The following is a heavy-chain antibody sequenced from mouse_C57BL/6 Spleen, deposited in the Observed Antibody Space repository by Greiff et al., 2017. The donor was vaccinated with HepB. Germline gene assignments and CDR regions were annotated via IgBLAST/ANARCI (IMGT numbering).Heavy chain of an antibody. CDR1: GYTFTDYY. CDR3: AYGKYYAMDY. J-gene: IGHJ4*01. D-gene: IGHD2-1*01. Sequence: VQLQQSGPELVKPGASVKISCKASGYTFTDYYMNWVKQSHGKSLEWIGDINPNNGGTSYNQKFKGKATLTVDKSSSTAYMELRSLTSEDSAVYYCAYGKYYAMDYWGQGTSVTVSS. V-gene: IGHV1-26*01. CDR2: INPNNGGT.